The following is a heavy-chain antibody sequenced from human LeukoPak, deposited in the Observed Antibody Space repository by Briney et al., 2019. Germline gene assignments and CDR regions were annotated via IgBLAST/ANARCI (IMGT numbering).Heavy chain of an antibody. V-gene: IGHV4-59*01. CDR1: GGSISSYY. CDR2: IYYSGST. Sequence: SETLSLTCTVSGGSISSYYWSWIRQPPGKGLGWIGYIYYSGSTNYNPSLKSRVTISVDTSKNQFSLKLSSVTAADTAVYYCARVATVTTSSPYSSSWYGEGFDYWGQGTLVTVSS. J-gene: IGHJ4*02. D-gene: IGHD6-13*01. CDR3: ARVATVTTSSPYSSSWYGEGFDY.